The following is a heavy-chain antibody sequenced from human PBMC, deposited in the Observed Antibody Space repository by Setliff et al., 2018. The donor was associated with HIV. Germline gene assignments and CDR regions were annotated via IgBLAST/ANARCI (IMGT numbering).Heavy chain of an antibody. D-gene: IGHD3-3*01. CDR2: VYYSGST. CDR3: ARGTHYNFWGSNWFDP. J-gene: IGHJ5*02. CDR1: GASISSSSYY. V-gene: IGHV4-39*07. Sequence: TETLSLTCTVSGASISSSSYYWGWIRQPPGKGLEWIGSVYYSGSTYYNPSLKSRVTISVDTSKNQFSLKLNSVTAADTAVYYCARGTHYNFWGSNWFDPWGRGTLVTVSS.